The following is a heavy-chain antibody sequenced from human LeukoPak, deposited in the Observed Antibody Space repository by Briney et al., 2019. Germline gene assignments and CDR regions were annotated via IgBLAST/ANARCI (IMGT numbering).Heavy chain of an antibody. V-gene: IGHV3-23*01. CDR3: AKGLAYCGGDCYDSLYPFDF. Sequence: PGGSLRLSCAVSGFSIGVYGITWVRQTPGKGLEWVSAISGSGANTYYADSVKGRFTISRDNSKSTLYLQMNSLRAEDTAVYHCAKGLAYCGGDCYDSLYPFDFWGQGTLVTVSS. CDR2: ISGSGANT. J-gene: IGHJ4*02. D-gene: IGHD2-21*01. CDR1: GFSIGVYG.